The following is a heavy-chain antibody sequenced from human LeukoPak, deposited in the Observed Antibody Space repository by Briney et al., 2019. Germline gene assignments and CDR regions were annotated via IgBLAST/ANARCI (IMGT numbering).Heavy chain of an antibody. CDR3: ARLPIYGSGSSYSYYYYMDV. CDR1: GGSISSGNYY. Sequence: PSQTLSLTCTVSGGSISSGNYYWSWIRQPAGKGLEWIGRIYTSGSINYNPSLKSRVTISVDTSKNQFSLKLSSVTAADTAVYYCARLPIYGSGSSYSYYYYMDVWGKGTTVTISS. D-gene: IGHD3-10*01. J-gene: IGHJ6*03. V-gene: IGHV4-61*02. CDR2: IYTSGSI.